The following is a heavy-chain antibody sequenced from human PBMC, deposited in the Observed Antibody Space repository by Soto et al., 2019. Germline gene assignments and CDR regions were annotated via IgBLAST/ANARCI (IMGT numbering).Heavy chain of an antibody. V-gene: IGHV1-18*01. CDR3: ARDSVVVPAASGLYYYYGMDV. CDR1: GYTFTSYG. CDR2: ISAYNGNT. Sequence: GASVKVSCKASGYTFTSYGISWVRQAPGQGLEWMGWISAYNGNTNYAQKLQGRVTMTTDTSTSTAYMELRSLRPDDTAVYYCARDSVVVPAASGLYYYYGMDVWGQGTTVTVSS. D-gene: IGHD2-2*01. J-gene: IGHJ6*02.